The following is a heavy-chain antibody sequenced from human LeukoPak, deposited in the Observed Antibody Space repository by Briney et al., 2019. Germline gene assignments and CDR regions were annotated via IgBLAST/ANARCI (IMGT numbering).Heavy chain of an antibody. CDR1: GGSFSGYY. Sequence: SETLSLTCAVYGGSFSGYYWSWIRQPPGKGLEWIGEINHSGSTNYNPSLKSRVTISVDTSKNQFSLKLSSVTAADTAVYYCARGGATFYYGSGSYPPDYWGQGILVTVSS. CDR2: INHSGST. J-gene: IGHJ4*02. CDR3: ARGGATFYYGSGSYPPDY. D-gene: IGHD3-10*01. V-gene: IGHV4-34*01.